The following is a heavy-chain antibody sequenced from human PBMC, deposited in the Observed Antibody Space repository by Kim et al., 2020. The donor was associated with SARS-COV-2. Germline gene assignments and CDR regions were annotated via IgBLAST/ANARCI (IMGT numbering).Heavy chain of an antibody. J-gene: IGHJ6*03. CDR3: AKVPYYDFWGGYYTDYMDV. V-gene: IGHV3-30*02. Sequence: GRFTISRDNSKNTLYLQMNSLGAEDTAVYYCAKVPYYDFWGGYYTDYMDVWGKGTTVTVSS. D-gene: IGHD3-3*01.